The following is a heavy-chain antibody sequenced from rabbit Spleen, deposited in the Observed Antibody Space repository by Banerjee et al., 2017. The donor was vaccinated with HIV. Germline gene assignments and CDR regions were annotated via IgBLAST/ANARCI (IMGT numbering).Heavy chain of an antibody. Sequence: EQLEESGGGLVKPGASLALTCKASGLDFSSSYWICWVRQAPGKGLEWIACIDVSKSGRTYFATWAKGRFTISKPSSTTVTLQMTSLTAADTATYFCARDLPGVIGWNFGWWGPGTLVTVS. CDR1: GLDFSSSYW. CDR3: ARDLPGVIGWNFGW. CDR2: IDVSKSGRT. D-gene: IGHD1-1*01. V-gene: IGHV1S45*01. J-gene: IGHJ4*01.